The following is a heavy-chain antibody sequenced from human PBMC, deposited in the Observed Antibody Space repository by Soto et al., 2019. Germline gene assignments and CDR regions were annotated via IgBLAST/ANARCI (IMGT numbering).Heavy chain of an antibody. V-gene: IGHV4-39*01. CDR3: ATQEGYSSSWYNYYGMDV. CDR1: GGSISSSSYY. CDR2: IYYSGST. J-gene: IGHJ6*02. D-gene: IGHD6-13*01. Sequence: SETLSLTCTVSGGSISSSSYYWGRIRQPPGKGLEWIGSIYYSGSTYYNPSLKSRVTISVDTSKNQFSLKLSSVTAADTAVYYCATQEGYSSSWYNYYGMDVWGQGTTVTVSS.